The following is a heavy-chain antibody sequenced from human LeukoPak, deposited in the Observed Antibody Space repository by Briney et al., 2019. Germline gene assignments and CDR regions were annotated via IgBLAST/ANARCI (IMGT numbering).Heavy chain of an antibody. CDR3: ARAPRYCSSTSCYYYYYYGMDV. J-gene: IGHJ6*02. V-gene: IGHV3-11*01. Sequence: GGSLRLSCAASGFTFSDYYMSWISQAPGKGLEWVSYISSSCSTIFYADSVKGRFTISRDNAKNSLYLQMNSLRAEDTAVYYCARAPRYCSSTSCYYYYYYGMDVWGQGTTVTVSS. CDR1: GFTFSDYY. CDR2: ISSSCSTI. D-gene: IGHD2-2*01.